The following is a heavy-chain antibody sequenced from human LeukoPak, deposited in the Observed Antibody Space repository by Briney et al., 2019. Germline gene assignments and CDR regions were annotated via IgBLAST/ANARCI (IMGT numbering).Heavy chain of an antibody. CDR1: GGSFSGYY. D-gene: IGHD5-18*01. Sequence: SETLSLTCAVYGGSFSGYYWSWIRQPPGKGLEWIGEINHSGSTNYNPSLKSRVTISVGTSKNQFSLKLSSVTAADTAVYYCARDRDPYSYGYWGQGTLVTVSS. CDR3: ARDRDPYSYGY. V-gene: IGHV4-34*01. J-gene: IGHJ4*02. CDR2: INHSGST.